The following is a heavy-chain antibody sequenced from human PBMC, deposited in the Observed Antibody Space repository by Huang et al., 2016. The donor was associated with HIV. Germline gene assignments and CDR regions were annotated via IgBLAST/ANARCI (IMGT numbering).Heavy chain of an antibody. V-gene: IGHV3-21*01. J-gene: IGHJ6*02. D-gene: IGHD3-10*01. Sequence: EVQLVESGGGLVKPGGSLRLSCAASGFTFSSYAMNWVRKAPGEGLEWVASIGSSSSDIHNAESVKGRFTISRDDAKSSLFLQMNSLRAEDTAVYYCARPQGDKIRGIIRSYYYYYGMDVWGQGTTVTVSS. CDR1: GFTFSSYA. CDR2: IGSSSSDI. CDR3: ARPQGDKIRGIIRSYYYYYGMDV.